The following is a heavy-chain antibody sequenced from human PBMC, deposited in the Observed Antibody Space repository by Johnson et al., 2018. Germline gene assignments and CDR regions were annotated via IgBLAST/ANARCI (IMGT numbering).Heavy chain of an antibody. V-gene: IGHV4-34*01. J-gene: IGHJ1*01. CDR3: AGVGVYFTNGVCDHPKKAEYFQH. Sequence: QVQLQQWGAGLLKPSETLSLTCAVYGGSFSGYYWSWIRQPPGKGLEWIGEINHSGSTNYNPSLKSRVTISVDTSKNQFSLKQSSVTAADTAVYYCAGVGVYFTNGVCDHPKKAEYFQHWGQGTLVTVAS. CDR1: GGSFSGYY. D-gene: IGHD2-8*01. CDR2: INHSGST.